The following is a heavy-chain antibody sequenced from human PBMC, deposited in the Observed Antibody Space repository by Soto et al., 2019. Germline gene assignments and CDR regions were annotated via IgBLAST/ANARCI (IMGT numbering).Heavy chain of an antibody. V-gene: IGHV4-39*07. J-gene: IGHJ4*02. CDR1: GGSISSSSYY. CDR2: IYYSGST. D-gene: IGHD3-10*01. CDR3: ARESYYGSGATVVAY. Sequence: SETLSLTCPVSGGSISSSSYYWGWIRQPPGKGLEWIGSIYYSGSTYYNPSLKSRVTISVDTSKNQFSLKVNSVTAADTAVYYCARESYYGSGATVVAYWGQGTLVTVSS.